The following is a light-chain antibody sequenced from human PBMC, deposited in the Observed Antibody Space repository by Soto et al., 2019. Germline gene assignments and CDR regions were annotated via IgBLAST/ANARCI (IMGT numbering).Light chain of an antibody. CDR2: EVS. CDR1: SSDVGGYNY. CDR3: SSYAGSNKV. Sequence: QSALTQPPSASGSPGQSVTISCTGTSSDVGGYNYVSWYQQHAGKAPKLMIYEVSKRPSGVPDRFSGSKSGNTASLTVYGLQAEDEADYYCSSYAGSNKVFGXGTKLTVL. J-gene: IGLJ2*01. V-gene: IGLV2-8*01.